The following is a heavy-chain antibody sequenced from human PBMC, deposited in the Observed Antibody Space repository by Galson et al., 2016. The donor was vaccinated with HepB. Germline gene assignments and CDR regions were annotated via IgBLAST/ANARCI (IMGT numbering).Heavy chain of an antibody. CDR3: ARGAHIGYSSGLEY. CDR1: GFTFSNYS. Sequence: SLRLSCAASGFTFSNYSMNWVRQAPGKGLEWVSYISSRSNTTYYAESVKGRFTVSRDNAKNSLYLQMNSLRDEDTAVYYCARGAHIGYSSGLEYWGQGILVTVSS. V-gene: IGHV3-48*02. J-gene: IGHJ4*02. CDR2: ISSRSNTT. D-gene: IGHD6-19*01.